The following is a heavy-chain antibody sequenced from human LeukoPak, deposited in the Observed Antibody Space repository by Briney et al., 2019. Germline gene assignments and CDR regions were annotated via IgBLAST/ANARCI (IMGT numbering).Heavy chain of an antibody. V-gene: IGHV3-23*01. Sequence: RGSLRLSCAASGFSFSTYAMTWVRQAPGKGLEWVSAISRSGGSTNYADSVKGRFTISRDNSKNTVYLQMNSLRPEDTAVYYCARWGVGWLQFSDAFDIWGQGTMVTVSS. D-gene: IGHD5-24*01. CDR2: ISRSGGST. CDR1: GFSFSTYA. CDR3: ARWGVGWLQFSDAFDI. J-gene: IGHJ3*02.